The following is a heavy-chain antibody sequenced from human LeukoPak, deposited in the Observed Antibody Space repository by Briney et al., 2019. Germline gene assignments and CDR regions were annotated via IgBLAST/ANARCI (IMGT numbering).Heavy chain of an antibody. D-gene: IGHD3-9*01. CDR3: ARGFDWPQPFDY. Sequence: GGSLRLSCAASGFTFSSYGMHWVRQAPGKGLEWVAVIWYDGSNKYYADSVKGRFTISRDNSKNTLYLQMNNLRAEDTAVYYCARGFDWPQPFDYWGQGTLVTVSS. CDR2: IWYDGSNK. CDR1: GFTFSSYG. V-gene: IGHV3-33*01. J-gene: IGHJ4*02.